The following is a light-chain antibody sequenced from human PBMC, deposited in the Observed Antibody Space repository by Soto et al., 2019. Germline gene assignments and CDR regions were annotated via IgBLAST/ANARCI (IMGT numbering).Light chain of an antibody. CDR3: TSFTSASTPYV. CDR1: SSDVGSYNY. J-gene: IGLJ1*01. V-gene: IGLV2-14*03. CDR2: DVS. Sequence: QSALTQPASVSGFPGQSITISCAGTSSDVGSYNYVSWYQQLPGKAPTLVIFDVSHRPSGVSDRFSGSRSGNTASLTISGLQADDEADYYCTSFTSASTPYVLGTGTKVTVL.